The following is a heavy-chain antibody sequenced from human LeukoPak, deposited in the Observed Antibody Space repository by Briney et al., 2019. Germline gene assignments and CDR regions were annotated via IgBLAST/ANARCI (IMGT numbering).Heavy chain of an antibody. CDR2: ISAYNGNT. V-gene: IGHV1-18*01. J-gene: IGHJ4*02. CDR3: ARDSALAAGDGKD. Sequence: ASVKVSCTASSSTFTSYGIIWVRQAPGQGLEWMGWISAYNGNTNDAQKLQGKVTMTTHTSTSTDYMELRSLSSVDTAVYYCARDSALAAGDGKDWRQETLVTVSS. CDR1: SSTFTSYG. D-gene: IGHD6-13*01.